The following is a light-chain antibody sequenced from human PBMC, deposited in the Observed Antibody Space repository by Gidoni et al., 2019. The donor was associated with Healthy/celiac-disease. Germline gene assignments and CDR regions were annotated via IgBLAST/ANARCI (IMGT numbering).Light chain of an antibody. V-gene: IGKV3-20*01. CDR1: QSVSSSY. CDR3: QQYGSSPIT. J-gene: IGKJ3*01. CDR2: GAS. Sequence: DIVLTPSPGTLSLSPGERATLSCRASQSVSSSYLAWYQQKPGQAPRLLIYGASSRATGIPDRFSGSGSGTDFTLTISRLEPEDFAVYYCQQYGSSPITFGPGTKWISN.